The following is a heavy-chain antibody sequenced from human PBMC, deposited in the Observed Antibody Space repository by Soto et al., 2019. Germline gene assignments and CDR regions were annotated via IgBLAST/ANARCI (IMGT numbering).Heavy chain of an antibody. Sequence: GASVKVSCKASGGTLSSYVISWVRQAPGQGLEWMGGIIPIFGTANYAQKFQGRVTITADESTSTAYMELSSLRSEDTAVYYCARVLVGAFDIWGQGTMVTGS. J-gene: IGHJ3*02. D-gene: IGHD3-9*01. CDR2: IIPIFGTA. CDR3: ARVLVGAFDI. V-gene: IGHV1-69*13. CDR1: GGTLSSYV.